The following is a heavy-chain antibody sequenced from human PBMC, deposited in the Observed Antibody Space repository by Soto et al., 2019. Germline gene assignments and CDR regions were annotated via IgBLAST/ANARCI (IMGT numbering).Heavy chain of an antibody. CDR1: GFTFSSYA. D-gene: IGHD3-22*01. J-gene: IGHJ6*02. Sequence: PGGSLRLSWAAAGFTFSSYAMSWVCQAPGKGLEWVSAISGSGGSTYYADSVKGRFTISRDNSKNTLYLQMNSLRAEDTAVYYCAKDSRGTMIVVAKDRYYGMDVWGQGTTVTVSS. CDR3: AKDSRGTMIVVAKDRYYGMDV. V-gene: IGHV3-23*01. CDR2: ISGSGGST.